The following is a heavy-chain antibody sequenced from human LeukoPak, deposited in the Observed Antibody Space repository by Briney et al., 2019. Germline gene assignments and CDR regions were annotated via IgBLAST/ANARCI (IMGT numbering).Heavy chain of an antibody. V-gene: IGHV3-74*01. D-gene: IGHD2-2*02. CDR3: ARARDIVVVPAAIPPDY. CDR2: INIDERIT. J-gene: IGHJ4*02. Sequence: GGSLRLSCAASGFSFSTQRMHWVRQAPGKGLVWVSYINIDERITGYADSVKGRFTISRDNAKNSLYLQMNSLRAEDTAVYYCARARDIVVVPAAIPPDYWGQGTLVTVSS. CDR1: GFSFSTQR.